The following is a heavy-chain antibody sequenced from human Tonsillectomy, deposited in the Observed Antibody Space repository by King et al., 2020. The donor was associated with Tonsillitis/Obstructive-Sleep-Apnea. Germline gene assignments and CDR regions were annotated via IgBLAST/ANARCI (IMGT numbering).Heavy chain of an antibody. CDR3: ARHYPERRGYYYYYMDV. V-gene: IGHV4-39*01. Sequence: QLQESGPGLVKPSETLSLTCTVSGASISSSSYYWGWIRQPPGKGLEWIGTIYYSGTTYYNPSLESRVTISVDTSKNQFSLKVSSATATDTAVYYCARHYPERRGYYYYYMDVWGKGTTVTVSS. CDR1: GASISSSSYY. J-gene: IGHJ6*03. D-gene: IGHD1-1*01. CDR2: IYYSGTT.